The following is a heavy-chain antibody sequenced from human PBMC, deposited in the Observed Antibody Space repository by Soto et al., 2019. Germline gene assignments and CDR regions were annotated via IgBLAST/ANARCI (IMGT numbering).Heavy chain of an antibody. D-gene: IGHD5-18*01. CDR2: IYYSGRT. Sequence: QVQLQESGPGLVKPSQTLSLTCTVSGGSISSGDYYWSWILQPPGKGLEWIGYIYYSGRTYYIPSLQSQVTISVDTSKKQFALKLSAVTAADTAVYYWARERYSYGPTRFEPLGQGTLVTVSS. CDR3: ARERYSYGPTRFEP. V-gene: IGHV4-30-4*01. CDR1: GGSISSGDYY. J-gene: IGHJ5*02.